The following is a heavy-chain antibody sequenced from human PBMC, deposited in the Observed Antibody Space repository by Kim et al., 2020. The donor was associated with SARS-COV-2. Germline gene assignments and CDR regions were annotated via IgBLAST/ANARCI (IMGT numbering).Heavy chain of an antibody. D-gene: IGHD6-19*01. CDR1: GFTFSRRA. J-gene: IGHJ4*02. CDR3: AKDHPSSGWPTFDS. Sequence: GGSLRLSCAASGFTFSRRAMSWVRQVPGKGLEWIASVNNNNNPYYADSVKGRFTVSRDITKDTLYLQMNSLRADDTALYYCAKDHPSSGWPTFDSWGQGTLVADSS. V-gene: IGHV3-23*05. CDR2: VNNNNNP.